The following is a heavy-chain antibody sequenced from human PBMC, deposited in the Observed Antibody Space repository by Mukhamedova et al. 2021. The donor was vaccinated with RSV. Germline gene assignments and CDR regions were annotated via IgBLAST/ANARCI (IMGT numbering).Heavy chain of an antibody. D-gene: IGHD6-13*01. CDR2: IIPIFGTA. CDR3: ARVGKGIAAQYYFDY. V-gene: IGHV1-69*01. J-gene: IGHJ4*02. Sequence: RQAPGQGLEWMGGIIPIFGTANYAQKFQGRVTITADESTSTAYMELSRLRSEDTAVYYCARVGKGIAAQYYFDYWGQGTLVTVSS.